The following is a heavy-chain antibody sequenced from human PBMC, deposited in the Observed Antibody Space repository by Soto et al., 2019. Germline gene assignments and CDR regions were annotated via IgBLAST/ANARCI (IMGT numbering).Heavy chain of an antibody. CDR1: GGTFSSYT. CDR2: IIPILGIA. Sequence: SVKVSCKASGGTFSSYTISWVRQAPGQGLEWMGRIIPILGIANYAQKFQGRVTITADKSTSTAYMELSSLRSEDTAVYYCARDGGSSWYVDYWGQGTLVTVSS. D-gene: IGHD6-13*01. V-gene: IGHV1-69*04. J-gene: IGHJ4*02. CDR3: ARDGGSSWYVDY.